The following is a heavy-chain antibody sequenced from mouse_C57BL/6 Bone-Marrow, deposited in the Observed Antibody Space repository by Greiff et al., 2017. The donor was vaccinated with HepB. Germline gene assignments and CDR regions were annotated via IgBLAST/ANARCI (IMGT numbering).Heavy chain of an antibody. J-gene: IGHJ2*01. CDR1: GYSITSGYY. CDR2: ISYDGSN. CDR3: ARGDSTIVTTDYFDY. Sequence: EVKLVESGPGLVKPSQSLSLTCSVTGYSITSGYYWNWIRQFPGNKLEWMGYISYDGSNNYNPSLKNRISITRDTSKNQFFLKLNSVTTEDTATYYCARGDSTIVTTDYFDYWGQGTTLTVSS. D-gene: IGHD2-5*01. V-gene: IGHV3-6*01.